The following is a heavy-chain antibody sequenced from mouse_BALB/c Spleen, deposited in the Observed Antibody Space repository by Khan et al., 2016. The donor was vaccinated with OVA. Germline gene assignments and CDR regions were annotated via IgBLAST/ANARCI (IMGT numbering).Heavy chain of an antibody. D-gene: IGHD1-2*01. CDR2: ISYSGST. CDR1: GYSITSGYG. CDR3: DRTARIKY. Sequence: EVELVESGPGLVKPSQSLSLTCTVTGYSITSGYGWNWIRQFPGNKLEWMGYISYSGSTNYNPSLKSRISITRDTSKNQFFLQLNSVTTEDTATNYCDRTARIKYWGQDTTVTVSS. J-gene: IGHJ2*01. V-gene: IGHV3-2*02.